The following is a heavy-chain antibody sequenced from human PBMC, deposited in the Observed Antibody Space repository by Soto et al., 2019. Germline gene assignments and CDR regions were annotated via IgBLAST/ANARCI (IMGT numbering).Heavy chain of an antibody. CDR1: GFTFSSYS. D-gene: IGHD3-22*01. CDR3: ARLTSYDSSGYYRY. V-gene: IGHV3-21*01. J-gene: IGHJ4*01. Sequence: EVQLVDSGGGLVKPGGSLRLSCAASGFTFSSYSMNWVRQAPGKGLEWVSSISSSSSYIYYADSGKGRFTIPRDNGKDELYLQMNSLRAEDTAVYYCARLTSYDSSGYYRYWGHGTLVPVSS. CDR2: ISSSSSYI.